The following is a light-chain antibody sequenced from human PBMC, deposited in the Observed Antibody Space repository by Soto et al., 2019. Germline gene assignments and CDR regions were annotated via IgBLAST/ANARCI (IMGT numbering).Light chain of an antibody. J-gene: IGLJ1*01. Sequence: QSVLTQPASVSGSPGQPITIPCTGTSSDVGGYNYVSWYQQHPGKAPKLMIYEVSNRPSGVSNRFSGSKSGNTASLTISGLQAEDEADYYCSSYTTSSTLVFGTGTKVTVL. V-gene: IGLV2-14*01. CDR1: SSDVGGYNY. CDR3: SSYTTSSTLV. CDR2: EVS.